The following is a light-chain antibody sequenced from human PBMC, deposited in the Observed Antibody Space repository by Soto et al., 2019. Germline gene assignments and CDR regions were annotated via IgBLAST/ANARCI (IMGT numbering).Light chain of an antibody. Sequence: DIQMTQSPSSLSASVGDRVTITCRASQYISKYLNWYQQQPGKAPKLLIHAASNLQSGVPSRFSVSGSGTDFTLSINGLQPEDFATYYCQQSYNTPPYTFGQGTKLEIK. V-gene: IGKV1-39*01. CDR3: QQSYNTPPYT. CDR2: AAS. CDR1: QYISKY. J-gene: IGKJ2*01.